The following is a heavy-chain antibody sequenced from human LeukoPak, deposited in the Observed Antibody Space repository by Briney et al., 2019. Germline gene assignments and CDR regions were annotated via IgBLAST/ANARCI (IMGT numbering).Heavy chain of an antibody. CDR3: ARGNIVGATKASH. V-gene: IGHV1-8*02. Sequence: ASVKVSCKASGGTFSSYAISWVRQAPGQGLEWMGWMNPNSGNTGYAQKFQGRVTMTRNTSISTAYMELSSLRSEDTAVYYCARGNIVGATKASHWGQGTLVTVSS. CDR1: GGTFSSYA. D-gene: IGHD1-26*01. J-gene: IGHJ4*02. CDR2: MNPNSGNT.